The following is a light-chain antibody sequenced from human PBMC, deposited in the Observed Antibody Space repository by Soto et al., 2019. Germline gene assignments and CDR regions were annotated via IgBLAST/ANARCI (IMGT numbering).Light chain of an antibody. CDR3: QQNYSAPYT. J-gene: IGKJ2*01. Sequence: DIQMTQSPSSLSASVGDRVTITCRASQSIAGCLTWYQQKSGKAPSLLIYAASSLQGGVPSRFSGSQSGTDFSLAISSVQPEDFATYFCQQNYSAPYTFGRGTKLEIK. CDR1: QSIAGC. V-gene: IGKV1-39*01. CDR2: AAS.